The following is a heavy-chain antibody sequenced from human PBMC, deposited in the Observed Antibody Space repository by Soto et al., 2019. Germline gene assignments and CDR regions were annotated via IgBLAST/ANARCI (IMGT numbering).Heavy chain of an antibody. Sequence: SATLSLTCSFYCSSIRSRDHFLIWIHQHPGKGLEWIGYIYYSGSTYYNPSLKSRVTISVDTSKNQFSLKLSSVTAADTAVYYCARDDGSGSYDAFDIWGQGTMVT. J-gene: IGHJ3*02. V-gene: IGHV4-31*03. CDR3: ARDDGSGSYDAFDI. CDR2: IYYSGST. D-gene: IGHD3-10*01. CDR1: CSSIRSRDHF.